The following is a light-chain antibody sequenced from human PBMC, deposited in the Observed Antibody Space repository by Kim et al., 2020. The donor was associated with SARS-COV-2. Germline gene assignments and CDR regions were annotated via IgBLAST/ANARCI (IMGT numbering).Light chain of an antibody. J-gene: IGLJ1*01. CDR3: HSRDSSGKLYV. Sequence: SSELTQDPTVSVALGQTVHISCQGDSLSTYPTSWYQQKPGQAPILVIYDKNNRPSGIPDRFSGSSSGTTASLTISVAQADDEADYYCHSRDSSGKLYVFGTGTKVTVL. CDR2: DKN. CDR1: SLSTYP. V-gene: IGLV3-19*01.